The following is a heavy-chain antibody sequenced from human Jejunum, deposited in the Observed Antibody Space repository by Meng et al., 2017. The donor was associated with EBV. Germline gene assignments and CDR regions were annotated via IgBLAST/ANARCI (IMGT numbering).Heavy chain of an antibody. D-gene: IGHD1-26*01. V-gene: IGHV4-39*07. CDR1: GGSISSSSYY. CDR2: IFYSGST. J-gene: IGHJ4*02. CDR3: ARASGSYWY. Sequence: QLELEGSGPGLVKPSEALSLTCTVSGGSISSSSYYWGWIRQPPGKGLEWIGNIFYSGSTYYNPSLKSRVTISLDTSRNEFSLKLSSVTAADTAVYYCARASGSYWYWGQGTLVTVSS.